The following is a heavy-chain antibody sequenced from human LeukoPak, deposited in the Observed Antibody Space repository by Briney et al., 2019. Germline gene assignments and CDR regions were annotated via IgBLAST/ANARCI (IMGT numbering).Heavy chain of an antibody. J-gene: IGHJ4*02. CDR2: IYYSGST. D-gene: IGHD5-24*01. CDR1: GGSISSSSYY. V-gene: IGHV4-39*07. Sequence: SETLSLTCSVSGGSISSSSYYWAWIRQPPGTGLEWIASIYYSGSTYYNPTLRSRVTISVDTSKNQFSLKLSSVTAADTAVYYCARLRDGYNSYFDYWGQGTLVTVSS. CDR3: ARLRDGYNSYFDY.